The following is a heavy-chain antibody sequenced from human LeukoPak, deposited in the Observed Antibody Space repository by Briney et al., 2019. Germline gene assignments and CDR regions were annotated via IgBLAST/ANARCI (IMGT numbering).Heavy chain of an antibody. CDR2: IKSKTDGGTT. Sequence: GGSLRLSCAASGFAFSDYYMSWVRQAPGKGLEWVGRIKSKTDGGTTDYAAPVKGRFTISRDDSKNTLYLQMNSLKTEDTAVYYCTTAWADWNHDYWGQGTLVTVSS. J-gene: IGHJ4*02. D-gene: IGHD1-1*01. CDR1: GFAFSDYY. V-gene: IGHV3-15*01. CDR3: TTAWADWNHDY.